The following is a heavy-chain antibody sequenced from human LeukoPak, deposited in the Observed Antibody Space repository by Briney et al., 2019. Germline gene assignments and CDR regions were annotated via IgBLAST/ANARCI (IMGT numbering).Heavy chain of an antibody. D-gene: IGHD6-19*01. CDR2: ISGSGTSP. Sequence: PGGSLRLSCAASGFIFNNFAMSWVRQAPGKGLEWVSGISGSGTSPYYADSVKGRFTISRDNSKNTVYLQMNSLRVEDTAVYYCAKSLRYSSGCHHFDYWGQGTLVTFSS. CDR3: AKSLRYSSGCHHFDY. V-gene: IGHV3-23*01. J-gene: IGHJ4*02. CDR1: GFIFNNFA.